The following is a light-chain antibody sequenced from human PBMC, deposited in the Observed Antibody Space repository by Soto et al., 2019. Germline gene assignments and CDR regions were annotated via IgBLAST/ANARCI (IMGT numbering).Light chain of an antibody. CDR1: QSVDTTF. Sequence: EIVLTQSPGSLSLSPGQRATLSCRASQSVDTTFFAWYQKKPGQAPRLLIYGASSRATGIPDRFSGSGSGTDFTLTISRLEPEDFAVYYCQQYGTSITFGQGTRLEI. CDR3: QQYGTSIT. J-gene: IGKJ5*01. V-gene: IGKV3-20*01. CDR2: GAS.